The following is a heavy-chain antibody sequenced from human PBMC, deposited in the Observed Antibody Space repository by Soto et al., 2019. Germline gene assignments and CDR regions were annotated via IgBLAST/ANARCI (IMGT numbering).Heavy chain of an antibody. J-gene: IGHJ3*02. CDR2: IDPSDSYT. V-gene: IGHV5-10-1*01. CDR1: GYSFTSYW. Sequence: GESLKISCKGSGYSFTSYWISWVRQMPGKGLEWMGRIDPSDSYTNYSPSFQGHVTISADKSISTAYLQWSSLKASDTAMYYCARPLRHSYEPEDAFDIWGQGTMVTVSS. D-gene: IGHD5-18*01. CDR3: ARPLRHSYEPEDAFDI.